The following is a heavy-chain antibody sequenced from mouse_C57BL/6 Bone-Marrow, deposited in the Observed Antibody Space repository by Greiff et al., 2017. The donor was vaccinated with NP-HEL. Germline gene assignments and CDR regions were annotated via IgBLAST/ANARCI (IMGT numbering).Heavy chain of an antibody. Sequence: VHVKQSGPELVKPGASVKIPCKASGYTFTDYNMDWVKQSHGKSLEWIGDINPNNGGTIYNQKFKGKATLTVDKSSSTAYMELRSLTSEDTAVYYCSRTNFYYGPWYFDVWGTGTTVTVS. J-gene: IGHJ1*03. D-gene: IGHD2-1*01. CDR2: INPNNGGT. CDR1: GYTFTDYN. V-gene: IGHV1-18*01. CDR3: SRTNFYYGPWYFDV.